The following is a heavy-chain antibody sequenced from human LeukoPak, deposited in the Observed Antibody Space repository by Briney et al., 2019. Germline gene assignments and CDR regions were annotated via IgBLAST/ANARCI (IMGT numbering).Heavy chain of an antibody. V-gene: IGHV3-21*01. D-gene: IGHD3-22*01. CDR1: GFTFSSYS. Sequence: GGSLRLSCAASGFTFSSYSMNWVRQAPGKGLAWVSSSRSSSSYIYYADSVKGRFTISRDNAKHSLYLQMNSLRAEDTAVYYCARVSPYDSSGYYPGEGFDPWGQGTLVTVSS. J-gene: IGHJ5*02. CDR2: SRSSSSYI. CDR3: ARVSPYDSSGYYPGEGFDP.